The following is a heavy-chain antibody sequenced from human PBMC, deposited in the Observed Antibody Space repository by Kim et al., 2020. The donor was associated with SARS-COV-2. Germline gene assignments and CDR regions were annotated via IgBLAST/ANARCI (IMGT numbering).Heavy chain of an antibody. J-gene: IGHJ4*02. Sequence: SETLSLTCTVSGGSISSGSYYWSWIRQPAGKGLEWIGRIYTSGSTNYNPSLKSRVTISVDTSKNQFYLKLSSVTAADTAVYYCARDRYSSWYDYFDYWGQGTLFTVSS. D-gene: IGHD6-13*01. V-gene: IGHV4-61*02. CDR1: GGSISSGSYY. CDR3: ARDRYSSWYDYFDY. CDR2: IYTSGST.